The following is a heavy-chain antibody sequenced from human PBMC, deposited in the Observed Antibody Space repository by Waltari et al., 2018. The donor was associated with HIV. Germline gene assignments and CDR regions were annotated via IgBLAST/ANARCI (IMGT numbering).Heavy chain of an antibody. CDR1: GCRFTTSW. CDR3: VLVMVVTATHEYSQH. CDR2: IYPGDSDT. V-gene: IGHV5-51*03. D-gene: IGHD2-21*02. Sequence: EVQLVQSGAEVTQPGASPQLSCTGYGCRFTTSWIGWVRQMPGNGLAWMATIYPGDSDTRYSPSFQGQVTISADKSISTAYLQWSSLKASDTAMYYWVLVMVVTATHEYSQHWGQGTLVTVSS. J-gene: IGHJ1*01.